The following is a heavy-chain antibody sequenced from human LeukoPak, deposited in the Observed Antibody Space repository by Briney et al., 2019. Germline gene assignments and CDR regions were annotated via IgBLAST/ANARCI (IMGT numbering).Heavy chain of an antibody. Sequence: ETLSLTCAVYGGSFSGYYWSWVRQAPGKGLEWVSAISGSGGSTYYADSVKGRFTISRDNSKNTLYLQMNSLRAEDTAVYYCAKDQAVAATPECFDYWGQGTLVTVSS. CDR2: ISGSGGST. CDR1: GGSFSGYY. D-gene: IGHD2-15*01. CDR3: AKDQAVAATPECFDY. J-gene: IGHJ4*02. V-gene: IGHV3-23*01.